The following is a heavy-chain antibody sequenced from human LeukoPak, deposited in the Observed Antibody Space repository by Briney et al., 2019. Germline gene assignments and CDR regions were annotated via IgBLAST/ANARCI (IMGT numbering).Heavy chain of an antibody. CDR3: ASYSGSHNNWFDP. V-gene: IGHV4-4*09. J-gene: IGHJ5*02. D-gene: IGHD1-26*01. CDR1: GGSISSYY. Sequence: PSETLSLTCTVSGGSISSYYWSWIRQPPGKGLEWIGYIYTSGSTNYNPSLKSRVTISVDTSKNQFSLKLISVTAADTAVYYCASYSGSHNNWFDPWGQGTLVTVSS. CDR2: IYTSGST.